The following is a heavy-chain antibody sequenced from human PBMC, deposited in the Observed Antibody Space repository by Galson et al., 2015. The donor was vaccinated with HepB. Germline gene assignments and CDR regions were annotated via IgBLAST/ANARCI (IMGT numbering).Heavy chain of an antibody. CDR2: ISSSSSYI. CDR3: ARDPEAAGTRLNY. V-gene: IGHV3-21*01. J-gene: IGHJ4*02. CDR1: GFTFSNYT. Sequence: SLRLSCAAFGFTFSNYTMNWVRQAPGKGLEWVSFISSSSSYIYYADSVRGRFTISRDNAKNSLYLQMNSLRAKDTSVYYCARDPEAAGTRLNYLGQGTLVTV. D-gene: IGHD6-13*01.